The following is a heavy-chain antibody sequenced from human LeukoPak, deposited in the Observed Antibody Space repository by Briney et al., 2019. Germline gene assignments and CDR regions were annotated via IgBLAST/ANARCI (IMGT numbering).Heavy chain of an antibody. CDR1: GFTFSSYA. CDR3: AKLPVAGLYFDY. J-gene: IGHJ4*02. CDR2: ISGSGGRT. Sequence: GGSLRLSCAAPGFTFSSYAMTWVRQAPGKGLEWISAISGSGGRTYYVDSVKGRFTISRDNSKNTLYLQMNSLRVEDTAAYYCAKLPVAGLYFDYWGQGTLVTVSS. V-gene: IGHV3-23*01. D-gene: IGHD6-19*01.